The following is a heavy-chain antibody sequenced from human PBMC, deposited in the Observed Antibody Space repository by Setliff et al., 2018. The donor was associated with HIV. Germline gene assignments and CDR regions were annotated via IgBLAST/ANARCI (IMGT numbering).Heavy chain of an antibody. Sequence: PGGSLRLSCAASGFTFSSYAMHWVRQAPGKGLEYVSAISSNGGSTYYANSVKGRFTISRDNSKNTLYLQMGSLRAEDMAVYYCARSWIQLWFLDYWGQGTLVTSPQ. V-gene: IGHV3-64*01. D-gene: IGHD5-18*01. CDR3: ARSWIQLWFLDY. J-gene: IGHJ4*02. CDR2: ISSNGGST. CDR1: GFTFSSYA.